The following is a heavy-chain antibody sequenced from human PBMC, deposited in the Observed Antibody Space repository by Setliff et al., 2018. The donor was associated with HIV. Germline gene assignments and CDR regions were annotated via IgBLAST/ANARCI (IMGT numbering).Heavy chain of an antibody. CDR3: ARDRLHYYDSSVYYYGAPFDI. J-gene: IGHJ3*02. CDR2: INPSGVTT. V-gene: IGHV1-46*01. D-gene: IGHD3-22*01. Sequence: GASVKVSCKASGYTFTSYYMHWVRQGPGQGLEWMGMINPSGVTTNYAQKFQGRITMTRDTSTSTVYMELRSPRSEDTAVYYCARDRLHYYDSSVYYYGAPFDIWGQGTMVTVSS. CDR1: GYTFTSYY.